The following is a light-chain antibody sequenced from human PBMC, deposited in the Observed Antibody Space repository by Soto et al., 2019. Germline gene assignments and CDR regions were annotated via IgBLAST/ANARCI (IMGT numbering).Light chain of an antibody. J-gene: IGLJ1*01. Sequence: QSALTQPASVSGSPGQSITISCTGTSSDVGGYNYVSWYQHHPGKAPKLIIYEVTDRPSGVSDRFSGSRSGNTASLTISGLRAEDEADYYCSSYTSTTTLYVFGAGTKVTVL. CDR1: SSDVGGYNY. CDR2: EVT. V-gene: IGLV2-14*01. CDR3: SSYTSTTTLYV.